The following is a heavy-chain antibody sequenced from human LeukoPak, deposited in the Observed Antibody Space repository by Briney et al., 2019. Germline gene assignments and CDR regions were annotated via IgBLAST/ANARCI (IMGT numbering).Heavy chain of an antibody. CDR1: GFTFSSYG. J-gene: IGHJ4*02. CDR2: INSDGSST. V-gene: IGHV3-74*01. D-gene: IGHD3-10*01. CDR3: ARGSITMVRRRYYFDY. Sequence: GGSLRLSCAAFGFTFSSYGMSWVRQAPGKGLVWVSRINSDGSSTSYADSVKGRFTISRDNAKNTLYLQMNSLRAEDTAVYYCARGSITMVRRRYYFDYWGQGTLVTVSS.